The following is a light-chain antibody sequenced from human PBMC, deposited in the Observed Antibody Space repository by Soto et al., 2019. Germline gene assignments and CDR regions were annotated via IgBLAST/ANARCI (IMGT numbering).Light chain of an antibody. V-gene: IGLV2-8*01. CDR1: SSDVGGYNY. CDR2: EVS. CDR3: SSYAGSNKFVV. Sequence: QSALTQPPSASGSPGQSVTISCTGTSSDVGGYNYVSWYQQHPGKAPKLMIYEVSKRPSGVPDRFSGSKSGNTASLTVSGLQAEDEADYYCSSYAGSNKFVVFGGGTKLIVL. J-gene: IGLJ2*01.